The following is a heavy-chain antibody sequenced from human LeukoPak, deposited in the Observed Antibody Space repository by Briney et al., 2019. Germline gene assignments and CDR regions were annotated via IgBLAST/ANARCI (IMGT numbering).Heavy chain of an antibody. V-gene: IGHV3-23*01. CDR2: ISGSGSGGST. J-gene: IGHJ4*02. CDR1: GFTVSSNY. Sequence: PGGSLRLSCAASGFTVSSNYMSWVRQAPGKGLEWVSAISGSGSGGSTYYADSVKGRFTISRDNSKNTLYLQMNSLRAEDTAVYYCAKSSPPPLRYWGQGTLVTVSS. CDR3: AKSSPPPLRY.